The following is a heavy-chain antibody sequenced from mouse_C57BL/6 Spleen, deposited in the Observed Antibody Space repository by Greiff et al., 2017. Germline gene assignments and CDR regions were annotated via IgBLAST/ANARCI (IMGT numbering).Heavy chain of an antibody. D-gene: IGHD1-1*01. CDR3: TTVYYYGSSPGWFAY. V-gene: IGHV14-4*01. CDR2: IDPENGDT. Sequence: VQLQQSGAELVRPGASVKLSCTASGFNIKDDYMHWVKQRPEQGLEWIGWIDPENGDTEYASKFQGKATITADTSSNPAYRQLSSLTSEDTAVYYCTTVYYYGSSPGWFAYWGQGTLVTVSA. J-gene: IGHJ3*01. CDR1: GFNIKDDY.